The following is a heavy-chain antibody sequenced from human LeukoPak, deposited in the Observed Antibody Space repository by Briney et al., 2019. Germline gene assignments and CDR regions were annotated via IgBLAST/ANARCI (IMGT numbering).Heavy chain of an antibody. CDR3: ARGPLWNNYFDY. CDR1: GYTFTGYY. J-gene: IGHJ4*02. D-gene: IGHD1/OR15-1a*01. CDR2: INPNSGGT. V-gene: IGHV1-2*02. Sequence: ASVKVSCKASGYTFTGYYMHWVRQAPGQGLEWMGWINPNSGGTNYAQKFQGRVTMTRDTSISTAYMELSRLRSEDTAVYYCARGPLWNNYFDYWGQGTLVTVSS.